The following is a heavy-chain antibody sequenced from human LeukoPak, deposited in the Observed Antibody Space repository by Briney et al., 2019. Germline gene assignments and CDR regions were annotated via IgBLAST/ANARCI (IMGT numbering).Heavy chain of an antibody. CDR2: ISSSGSTI. D-gene: IGHD3-22*01. V-gene: IGHV3-11*01. Sequence: GGSLRLSCAASGFTFSDYYMSWIRQAPGKGLEWVSYISSSGSTIYYADSVKGRFTISRDNAKNSLYLQMNSLRAEDTAVYYCARDPSYYDSSGYYYAGFDYWGQGTLVTVSS. CDR1: GFTFSDYY. J-gene: IGHJ4*02. CDR3: ARDPSYYDSSGYYYAGFDY.